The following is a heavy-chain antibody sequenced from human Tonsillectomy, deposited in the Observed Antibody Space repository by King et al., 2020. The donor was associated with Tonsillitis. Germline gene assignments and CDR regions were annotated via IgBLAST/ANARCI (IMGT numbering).Heavy chain of an antibody. J-gene: IGHJ6*03. CDR2: ISYDGGDI. CDR3: ARWLYFASVLLDYYYMDV. V-gene: IGHV3-30*04. Sequence: VQLVESGGGVVQPGRSLRLSCAASGFSINRYAMHWVRQAPGKGLEWVAVISYDGGDIYYADSVKGRFTISKDFSKNTLSLQMNSLRTEDTALYFCARWLYFASVLLDYYYMDVWGKGTTVTVSS. CDR1: GFSINRYA. D-gene: IGHD3-9*01.